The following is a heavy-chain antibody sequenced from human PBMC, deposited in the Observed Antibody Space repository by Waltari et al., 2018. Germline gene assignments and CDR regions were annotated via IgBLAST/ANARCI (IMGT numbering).Heavy chain of an antibody. Sequence: QVQLVQSGAEVKKPGASVNISCKTSEYTLHSSYVPWARQAPGQGLEWMGIINPSGGSTIYAQRFQGRVTMTRDTSTSTVYMELSSLKSEDTAVYYCATDTGALWMDVWGQGTTVTVSS. J-gene: IGHJ6*02. CDR3: ATDTGALWMDV. CDR1: EYTLHSSY. V-gene: IGHV1-46*02. D-gene: IGHD2-21*01. CDR2: INPSGGST.